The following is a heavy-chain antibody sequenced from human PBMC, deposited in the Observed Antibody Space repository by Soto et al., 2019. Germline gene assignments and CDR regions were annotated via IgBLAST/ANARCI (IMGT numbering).Heavy chain of an antibody. CDR1: GFSLSTTGVG. J-gene: IGHJ4*02. CDR2: IYWDEDK. D-gene: IGHD2-8*01. CDR3: AHMGYTNGYVDY. Sequence: QISLRESGPTLVKPTQTLTLTCSFSGFSLSTTGVGVGWIRQPPGKALEWLAVIYWDEDKFYSPSLKSRLTITKDTTKHQVVLTMTNMDPVDTATYYCAHMGYTNGYVDYWGQGTLVTVSS. V-gene: IGHV2-5*02.